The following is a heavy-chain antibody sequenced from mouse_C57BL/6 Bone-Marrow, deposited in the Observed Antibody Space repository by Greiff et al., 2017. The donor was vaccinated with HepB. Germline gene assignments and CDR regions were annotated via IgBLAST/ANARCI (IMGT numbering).Heavy chain of an antibody. CDR3: TGDSSGYVGVAY. D-gene: IGHD3-2*02. J-gene: IGHJ3*01. V-gene: IGHV14-4*01. CDR2: IDPENGDT. CDR1: GFNIKDDY. Sequence: VQLQQSGAELVRPGASVKLSCTASGFNIKDDYMHWVKQRPEQGLEWIGWIDPENGDTEYASKFQGKATITADTSSHTAYLQLSSLTAEDTAVYYCTGDSSGYVGVAYWGQGTLVTVSA.